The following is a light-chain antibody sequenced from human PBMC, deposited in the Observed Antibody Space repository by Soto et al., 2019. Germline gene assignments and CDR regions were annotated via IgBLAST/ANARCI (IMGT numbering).Light chain of an antibody. J-gene: IGLJ3*02. CDR1: SSDVGGYNY. CDR2: DVR. CDR3: SSYTSSSTLEV. Sequence: QSALTQPASVSGSPGQSITISCTGTSSDVGGYNYVSWYQQHPGKAPKLMIYDVRNRPSGVSNRFSGSKSGNTASLTISGLQAEDEADYYCSSYTSSSTLEVFGVGTKLTVL. V-gene: IGLV2-14*01.